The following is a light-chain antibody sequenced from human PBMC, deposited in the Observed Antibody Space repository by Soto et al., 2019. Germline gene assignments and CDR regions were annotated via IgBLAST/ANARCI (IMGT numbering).Light chain of an antibody. CDR2: AAS. J-gene: IGKJ3*01. CDR1: QGISSY. CDR3: QQLDSYVFT. Sequence: DIQMTQSQSSLSASLGDRVTITCRASQGISSYLAWYQQKPGEAPKLLIYAASTLQSGVPSRFSGSGSGTDFTLTISSLQPEDFATYYCQQLDSYVFTFGPGTKVDIK. V-gene: IGKV1-9*01.